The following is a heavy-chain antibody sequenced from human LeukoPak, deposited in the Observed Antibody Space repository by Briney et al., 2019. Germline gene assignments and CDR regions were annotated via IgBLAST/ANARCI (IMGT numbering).Heavy chain of an antibody. CDR2: ITGNGVGT. CDR1: GFPFSGYA. V-gene: IGHV3-23*01. CDR3: AKRVSGWYQIDY. D-gene: IGHD6-19*01. Sequence: AGGSLVLSCAASGFPFSGYAMRWVRQAPGKGLEGVSAITGNGVGTYYADSVKGRFTISRDNSKNTPYLQMNSLRADDTAVYYCAKRVSGWYQIDYWGQGTLVTVSS. J-gene: IGHJ4*02.